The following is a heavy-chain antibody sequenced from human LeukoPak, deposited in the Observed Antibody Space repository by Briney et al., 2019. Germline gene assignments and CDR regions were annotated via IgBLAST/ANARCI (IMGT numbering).Heavy chain of an antibody. CDR3: ARGGSIRKGYYYDSSGYFLDY. V-gene: IGHV4-31*03. Sequence: SETLSLTCTVSGGSISSGGYYWSWIRQHPGKGLEWIGSIYYSGSTNYNPSLQGRVTISLDTSRNQFSLKLSSVTAADTAVYYCARGGSIRKGYYYDSSGYFLDYWGQGTLVTVSS. CDR1: GGSISSGGYY. D-gene: IGHD3-22*01. J-gene: IGHJ4*02. CDR2: IYYSGST.